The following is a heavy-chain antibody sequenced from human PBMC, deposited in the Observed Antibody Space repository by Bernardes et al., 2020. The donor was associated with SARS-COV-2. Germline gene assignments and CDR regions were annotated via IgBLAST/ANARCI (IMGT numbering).Heavy chain of an antibody. CDR3: ARERSSGWSKYYFDY. CDR1: GFTFRDYW. V-gene: IGHV3-74*01. D-gene: IGHD6-19*01. J-gene: IGHJ4*02. CDR2: INMDGSIP. Sequence: VGSLILSCAGSGFTFRDYWMHWVRQAPGKGLEWVSRINMDGSIPTYADSVKDRFTISRDNAKNTVTIEMKSLRVEDTGVYYCARERSSGWSKYYFDYWGQGILVNVSS.